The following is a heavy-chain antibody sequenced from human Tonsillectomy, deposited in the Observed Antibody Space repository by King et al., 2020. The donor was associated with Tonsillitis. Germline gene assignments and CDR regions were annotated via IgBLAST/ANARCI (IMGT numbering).Heavy chain of an antibody. Sequence: VQLVESGGGVVQPGRSLRLSCAASGFTFSSYGMHWVRQAPGKGLEWVAVISYDGSNKYYADSVKGRFTISRDNSKNTLYLQMNSLRAEDTAVYYCAKDRYYYDSSGYYYVIPYYYYGMDVWGQGTTVTVSS. D-gene: IGHD3-22*01. CDR3: AKDRYYYDSSGYYYVIPYYYYGMDV. V-gene: IGHV3-30*18. CDR1: GFTFSSYG. CDR2: ISYDGSNK. J-gene: IGHJ6*02.